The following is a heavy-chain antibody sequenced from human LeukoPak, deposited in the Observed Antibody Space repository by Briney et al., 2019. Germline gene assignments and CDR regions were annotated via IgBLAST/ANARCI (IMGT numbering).Heavy chain of an antibody. V-gene: IGHV3-9*01. CDR2: ISWNSGSI. CDR3: AKIPQINYYDSSGLDGY. Sequence: PGGSLRLSCAASGFTFDDYAMHWVRQAPGKGLEWVSGISWNSGSIGYADSVKGRFTISRDNAKNSLYLQMNSLRTEDTALYYCAKIPQINYYDSSGLDGYWGQGTLVTVSS. CDR1: GFTFDDYA. D-gene: IGHD3-22*01. J-gene: IGHJ4*02.